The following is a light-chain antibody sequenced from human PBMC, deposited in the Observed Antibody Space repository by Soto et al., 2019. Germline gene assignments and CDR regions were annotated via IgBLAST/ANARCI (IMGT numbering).Light chain of an antibody. Sequence: DIQMTQSPLSLSASVGDRVTIACRASESISRYLNWYQQKPGKAPKLLIYAASSLQSGGPSRFSGSGSGTDFTLSISSLQPEDFAIFFCQQSFGVSHFTFGGGTKVEIK. CDR1: ESISRY. V-gene: IGKV1-39*01. CDR3: QQSFGVSHFT. J-gene: IGKJ4*01. CDR2: AAS.